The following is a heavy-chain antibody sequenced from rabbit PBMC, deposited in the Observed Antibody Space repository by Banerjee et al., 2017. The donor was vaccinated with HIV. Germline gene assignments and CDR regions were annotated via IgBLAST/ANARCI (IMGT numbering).Heavy chain of an antibody. Sequence: QEQLVESGGGLVKPEGSLTLTCTASGFSFSSYWIYWVRQAPGKGPEWVACTNDGSSGSTYYASWAKGRFTISRSTSLNTVDLKMTSLTVADTATYFCGRDRDGDAGYGSLALWGPGTLVPVS. V-gene: IGHV1S45*01. CDR3: GRDRDGDAGYGSLAL. CDR1: GFSFSSYW. D-gene: IGHD6-1*01. J-gene: IGHJ4*01. CDR2: TNDGSSGST.